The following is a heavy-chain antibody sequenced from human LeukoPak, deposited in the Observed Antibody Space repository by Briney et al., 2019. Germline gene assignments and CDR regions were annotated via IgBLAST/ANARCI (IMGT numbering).Heavy chain of an antibody. CDR3: AKGDDAFDF. CDR2: ISGSGGTS. J-gene: IGHJ3*01. Sequence: PGGSLRLSCAASGFTFTSMSWVRQAPGKGLGLEWVSAISGSGGTSYYADSVKGRLTISRDSSKNTLYLQMNSLRAEDTAVYYCAKGDDAFDFWGQGTMVTVSA. CDR1: GFTFTS. V-gene: IGHV3-23*01.